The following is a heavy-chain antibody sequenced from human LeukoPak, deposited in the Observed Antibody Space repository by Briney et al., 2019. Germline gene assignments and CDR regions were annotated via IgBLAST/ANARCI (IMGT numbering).Heavy chain of an antibody. J-gene: IGHJ4*02. D-gene: IGHD2-2*01. CDR1: GGSISSYY. CDR3: AGGGDIVVVPADAHFDY. V-gene: IGHV4-4*07. Sequence: PSETLSLTRTVSGGSISSYYWSWIRQPAGKGLEWIGRIYTSGSTNYNPSLKSRVTMSVDTSNNQFSLKLSSVTAPDTAVYYCAGGGDIVVVPADAHFDYWGQGTLVTVSS. CDR2: IYTSGST.